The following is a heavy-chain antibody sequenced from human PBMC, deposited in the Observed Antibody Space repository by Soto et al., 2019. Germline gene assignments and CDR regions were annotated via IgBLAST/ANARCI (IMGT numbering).Heavy chain of an antibody. J-gene: IGHJ4*02. CDR1: GFTCSAYS. Sequence: EVQLLESGGGLVQPGGSLRLSCAASGFTCSAYSMSWVRHAPGRGLEWVSGISGLGGRKYYADSVKGRFTISRDNTRNILNPQFNTMRAEDTAEYNCGGSTADTWYLYYFEYWGQGTLVTVSS. V-gene: IGHV3-23*01. D-gene: IGHD6-13*01. CDR2: ISGLGGRK. CDR3: GGSTADTWYLYYFEY.